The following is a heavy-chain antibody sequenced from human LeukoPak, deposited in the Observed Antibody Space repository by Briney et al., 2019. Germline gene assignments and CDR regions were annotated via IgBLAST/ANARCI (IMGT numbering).Heavy chain of an antibody. J-gene: IGHJ4*02. D-gene: IGHD3-22*01. Sequence: SETLSLTCAVYGGSFSSYYWSWIRQPPGKGLEWIGEINHSGSTNYNPSLKSRVTISVDTSKNQFSLKLSSVTAADTAVYYCARLGYYDSSGYYPYYFDYWGQGTLVTVSS. CDR1: GGSFSSYY. V-gene: IGHV4-34*01. CDR3: ARLGYYDSSGYYPYYFDY. CDR2: INHSGST.